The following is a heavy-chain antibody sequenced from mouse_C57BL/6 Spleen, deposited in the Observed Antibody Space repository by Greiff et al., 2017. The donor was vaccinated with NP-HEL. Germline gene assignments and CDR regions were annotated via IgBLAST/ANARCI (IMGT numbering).Heavy chain of an antibody. CDR1: GYAFSSYW. V-gene: IGHV1-80*01. J-gene: IGHJ4*01. D-gene: IGHD2-1*01. CDR2: IYPGDGDT. CDR3: ARSYGNLYYYAMDY. Sequence: VQLQESGAELVKPGASVKISCKASGYAFSSYWMNWVKQRPGKGLEWIGQIYPGDGDTNYNGKFKGKATLTADKSSSTAYMQLSSLTSEDSAVYFCARSYGNLYYYAMDYWGQGTSVTVSS.